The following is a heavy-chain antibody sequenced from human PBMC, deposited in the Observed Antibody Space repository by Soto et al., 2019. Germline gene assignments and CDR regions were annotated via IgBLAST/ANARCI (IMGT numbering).Heavy chain of an antibody. D-gene: IGHD3-10*01. Sequence: GGSLRLSCAASGFTFSTYSMNWVRQAPGKGLEWVGRIKSKTDGGTTDYAAPVKGRFTISRDDSKNTLYLQMNSLKTEDTAVYYCTTDGGRGWFGELYGYYYGMDVWGQGTTVTSP. J-gene: IGHJ6*02. V-gene: IGHV3-15*07. CDR1: GFTFSTYS. CDR2: IKSKTDGGTT. CDR3: TTDGGRGWFGELYGYYYGMDV.